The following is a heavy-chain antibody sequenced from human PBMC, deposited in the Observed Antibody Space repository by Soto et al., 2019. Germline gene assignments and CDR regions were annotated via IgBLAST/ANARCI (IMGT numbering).Heavy chain of an antibody. D-gene: IGHD3-22*01. CDR2: IYTSGST. Sequence: XAILSLTCTVSGGSFSSYYGSWIRQPAGKGLEWIGRIYTSGSTNYNPSLKSRVTMSVDTSKNQFSLKLSSVTAADTAVYYCARDNTRNYSDSTGYYPDAFDIWGQGTMVTVSS. CDR1: GGSFSSYY. CDR3: ARDNTRNYSDSTGYYPDAFDI. J-gene: IGHJ3*02. V-gene: IGHV4-4*07.